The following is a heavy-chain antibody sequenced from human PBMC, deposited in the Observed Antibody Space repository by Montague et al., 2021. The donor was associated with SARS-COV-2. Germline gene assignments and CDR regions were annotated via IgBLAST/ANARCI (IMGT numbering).Heavy chain of an antibody. D-gene: IGHD1-20*01. V-gene: IGHV4-34*01. J-gene: IGHJ6*02. CDR3: ARDQGYNWNYYYYYGMDV. CDR1: GGSFSGYY. Sequence: SETLSLTCAVYGGSFSGYYWSWTRQPPGKGLEWIGEINHSGSTNYNPSLKSRVTISVDTSKNQFSLKLSSVTAADTAVYYCARDQGYNWNYYYYYGMDVWGQGTTVTVSS. CDR2: INHSGST.